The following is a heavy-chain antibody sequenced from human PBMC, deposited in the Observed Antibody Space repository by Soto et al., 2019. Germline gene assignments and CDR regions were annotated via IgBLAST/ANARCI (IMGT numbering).Heavy chain of an antibody. CDR1: GFTFSSYG. J-gene: IGHJ3*02. CDR3: ANPSYGYAFDI. V-gene: IGHV3-30*18. CDR2: ISYDGSNK. D-gene: IGHD5-18*01. Sequence: QVQLVESGGGVVQPGRSLRLSCAASGFTFSSYGMHWVRQAPGKGLEWGAVISYDGSNKYYADSVKGRFTISRDNSKNTLYLQMNSLRAEDTAVYYCANPSYGYAFDIWGQGTMVTVSS.